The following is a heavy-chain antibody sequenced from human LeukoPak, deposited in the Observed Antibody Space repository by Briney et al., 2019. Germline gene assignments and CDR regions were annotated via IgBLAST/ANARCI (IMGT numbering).Heavy chain of an antibody. J-gene: IGHJ6*03. V-gene: IGHV1-2*02. CDR2: INPNSGGT. CDR1: GYTFTGYY. Sequence: ASVKVSCKASGYTFTGYYMHWVRQAPGQGLEWMGWINPNSGGTNYAQKFQGRVTMTRDTSISTAYMELSRLRSDDTAVYYCARDYSSSWYRGCYYYYYMDVWGKGTTVTVSS. CDR3: ARDYSSSWYRGCYYYYYMDV. D-gene: IGHD6-13*01.